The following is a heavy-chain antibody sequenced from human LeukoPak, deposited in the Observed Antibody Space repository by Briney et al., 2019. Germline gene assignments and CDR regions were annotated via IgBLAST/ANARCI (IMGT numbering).Heavy chain of an antibody. D-gene: IGHD2-2*01. Sequence: GGSLRLSCAASGFNFSASAIHWVRQASGKGLEWVGRIRSKSNNYATEYSASLKGRFTISRVDSKNTAYLQMSSLKTEDTAVYYCTTIPADIWGQGTMVTVSS. J-gene: IGHJ3*02. CDR1: GFNFSASA. CDR2: IRSKSNNYAT. V-gene: IGHV3-73*01. CDR3: TTIPADI.